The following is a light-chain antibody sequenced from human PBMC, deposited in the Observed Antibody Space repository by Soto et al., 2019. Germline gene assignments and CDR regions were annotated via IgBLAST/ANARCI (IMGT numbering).Light chain of an antibody. Sequence: QSALTQPASVSGSPGQSITISCTGTSSDVGGYNYVPWYQQHPGKAPKLMIYDVSNRPSGVSNRFSGSKSGNTASLTNSGLQAEYEADYYCSSYTSSSTVFGGGTKLTVL. CDR2: DVS. J-gene: IGLJ2*01. CDR1: SSDVGGYNY. V-gene: IGLV2-14*01. CDR3: SSYTSSSTV.